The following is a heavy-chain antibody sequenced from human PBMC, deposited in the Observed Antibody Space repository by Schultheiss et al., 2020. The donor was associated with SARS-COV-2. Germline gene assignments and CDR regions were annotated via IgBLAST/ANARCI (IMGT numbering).Heavy chain of an antibody. D-gene: IGHD3-3*01. Sequence: SQTLSLTCTVSGGSISSYYWSWIRQPPGKGLEWIGSIYYSGSTYYNPSLKSRVTISVDTSKNQFSLKLSSVTAADTAVYYCARDPTIFGVVIRFDPWGQGTLVTVSS. CDR3: ARDPTIFGVVIRFDP. V-gene: IGHV4-59*05. CDR2: IYYSGST. CDR1: GGSISSYY. J-gene: IGHJ5*02.